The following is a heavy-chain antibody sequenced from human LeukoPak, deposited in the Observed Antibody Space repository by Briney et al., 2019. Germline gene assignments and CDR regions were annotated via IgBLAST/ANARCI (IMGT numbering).Heavy chain of an antibody. D-gene: IGHD2/OR15-2a*01. J-gene: IGHJ4*02. V-gene: IGHV3-74*01. CDR1: GFTFSTSW. Sequence: GGSLRLSCAASGFTFSTSWMHWVRQAPGKGLVWVSRINSDGTTIDYADSVKGRFTISRDNAKNTLYLQMNSLRDEDTAVYYCARAGYYRFGYWGQGTLVTVSS. CDR3: ARAGYYRFGY. CDR2: INSDGTTI.